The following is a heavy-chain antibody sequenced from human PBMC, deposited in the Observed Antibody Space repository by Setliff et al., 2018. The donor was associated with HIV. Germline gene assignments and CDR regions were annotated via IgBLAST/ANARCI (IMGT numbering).Heavy chain of an antibody. CDR3: ARQTATGTSATFDP. CDR2: IYYYSGST. D-gene: IGHD2-21*02. V-gene: IGHV4-39*01. Sequence: PSETLSLTCTVSGGSISSRSYYWGWIRQPPGKGLEWIGYIYYYSGSTYYNPSLKSRVTISVDTSKNQFSLKLSSVTAADTAVYYCARQTATGTSATFDPWGQGSLVTVSS. J-gene: IGHJ5*02. CDR1: GGSISSRSYY.